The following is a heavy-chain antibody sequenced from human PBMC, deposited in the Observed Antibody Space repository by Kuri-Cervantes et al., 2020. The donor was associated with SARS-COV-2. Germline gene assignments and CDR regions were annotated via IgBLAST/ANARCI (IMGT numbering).Heavy chain of an antibody. J-gene: IGHJ4*02. D-gene: IGHD3-10*01. CDR2: LNPSGGSR. V-gene: IGHV1-46*01. Sequence: GESLKISCKASGYTFTSHNMHWVRQAPGQGLEWMGMLNPSGGSRINTQKFQGRLTMTRDTPTSTVYMELSSLRSDDTAVYYCAREYYYGSGRYYGAFDHWGQGTPVTVSS. CDR1: GYTFTSHN. CDR3: AREYYYGSGRYYGAFDH.